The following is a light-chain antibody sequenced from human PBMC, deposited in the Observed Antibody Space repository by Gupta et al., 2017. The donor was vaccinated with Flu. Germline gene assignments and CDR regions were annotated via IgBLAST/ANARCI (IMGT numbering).Light chain of an antibody. CDR1: QSVLYSSNNKNY. V-gene: IGKV4-1*01. CDR3: QQYYNTPYT. CDR2: WAS. J-gene: IGKJ2*01. Sequence: DIVITQSPDSLAVSLGERATINCRSSQSVLYSSNNKNYIAWYQQKPGQPPKVLIYWASTRETGVPDRFSGSGSGAEFTLTINSLRAEDVAVYYCQQYYNTPYTFGQGTKLEIK.